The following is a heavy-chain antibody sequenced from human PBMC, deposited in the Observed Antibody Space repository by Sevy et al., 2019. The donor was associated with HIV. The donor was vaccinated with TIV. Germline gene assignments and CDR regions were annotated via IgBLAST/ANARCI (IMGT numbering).Heavy chain of an antibody. CDR2: IIPIFGTA. CDR3: ARSFDSEGAFDV. CDR1: GGTFSSYA. V-gene: IGHV1-69*13. Sequence: SVKVSCKASGGTFSSYAINWVRQAPGQGLEWMGGIIPIFGTANYAQKFQGRVTTTADESRGTAYMELSSLRSEDTAVYYCARSFDSEGAFDVWGQGTMVTVSS. J-gene: IGHJ3*01.